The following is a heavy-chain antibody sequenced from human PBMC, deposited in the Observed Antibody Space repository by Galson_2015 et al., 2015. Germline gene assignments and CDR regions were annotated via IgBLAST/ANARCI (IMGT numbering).Heavy chain of an antibody. V-gene: IGHV3-21*01. CDR2: ISSSSSYI. Sequence: SLRLSCAASGFTFSSYSMNWVRQAPGKGLEWVSSISSSSSYIYYADSVKGRFTISRDNAKNSLYLQMNSLRAEDTAVYYCAKDYYYYDSSGYIGDGYFQHWGQGTLVTVSS. J-gene: IGHJ1*01. CDR1: GFTFSSYS. D-gene: IGHD3-22*01. CDR3: AKDYYYYDSSGYIGDGYFQH.